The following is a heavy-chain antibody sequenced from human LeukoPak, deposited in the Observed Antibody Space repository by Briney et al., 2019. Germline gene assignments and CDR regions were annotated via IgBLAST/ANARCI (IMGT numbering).Heavy chain of an antibody. Sequence: GGSLRLSCAASGFTFSSYSMNWVRQAPGKGLEWVSSISTSSSYIYYADSVKGRFTISRDDARNSLYLQMNSLSAGDTAVYYCCKAWLRPLEGSFYYFDSWGQGTLVTVSS. V-gene: IGHV3-21*01. CDR3: CKAWLRPLEGSFYYFDS. CDR2: ISTSSSYI. D-gene: IGHD5-12*01. J-gene: IGHJ4*02. CDR1: GFTFSSYS.